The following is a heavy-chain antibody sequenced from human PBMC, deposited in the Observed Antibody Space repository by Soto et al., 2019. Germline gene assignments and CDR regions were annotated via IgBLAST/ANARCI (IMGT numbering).Heavy chain of an antibody. V-gene: IGHV3-48*01. CDR3: ATTPVYDAFDI. CDR1: GFTFSSYS. D-gene: IGHD2-8*01. J-gene: IGHJ3*02. Sequence: GGSLRLSCAASGFTFSSYSMNWVRQAPGKGLEWVSYISSSSSTIYYADSVKGRFTISRDNSKNTLYLQMNSLRAEDTAVYYCATTPVYDAFDIWGQGTMVTVSS. CDR2: ISSSSSTI.